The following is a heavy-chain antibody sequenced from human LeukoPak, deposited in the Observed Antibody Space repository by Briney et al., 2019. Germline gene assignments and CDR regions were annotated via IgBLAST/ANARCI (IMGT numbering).Heavy chain of an antibody. J-gene: IGHJ4*02. V-gene: IGHV3-30*02. CDR1: GFTFSSYG. CDR2: IRYDGSNK. D-gene: IGHD2-2*01. CDR3: AKRYCSSTSCFDY. Sequence: PGGSLRLSCAASGFTFSSYGMHWVRQAPGKGLEWVAFIRYDGSNKYYADSVKGRFTISRDNSKNTLYLQMNSLRAEDTAVYYCAKRYCSSTSCFDYWGQGTLVTVSS.